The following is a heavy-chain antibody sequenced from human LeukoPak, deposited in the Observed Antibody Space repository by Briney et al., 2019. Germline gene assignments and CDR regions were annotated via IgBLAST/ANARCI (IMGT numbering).Heavy chain of an antibody. V-gene: IGHV4-59*08. D-gene: IGHD3-10*01. J-gene: IGHJ4*02. CDR3: ARMYYYGSGSYGLDY. CDR2: IYYSGST. CDR1: GGSISSYY. Sequence: SETLSLTCTVSGGSISSYYWSWIRQPPGKGLEWFGYIYYSGSTNYTPSLKSRVTISVDTSKNHFSLKLTSVTAADTAVYYCARMYYYGSGSYGLDYWGQGTLVTVSS.